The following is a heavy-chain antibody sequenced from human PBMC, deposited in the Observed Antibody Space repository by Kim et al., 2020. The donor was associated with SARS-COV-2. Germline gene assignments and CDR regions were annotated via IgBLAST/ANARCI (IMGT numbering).Heavy chain of an antibody. D-gene: IGHD6-25*01. V-gene: IGHV1-46*01. CDR2: INPSGSST. Sequence: ASVKVSCKASGSTFSKYYMHWVRQAPGQGLEWMGIINPSGSSTSYAPKFRDRVTMTRDTSTSALYMELSSLRSEDTAVYYCVSELSVSAAGDLDYWGQGTLVTVSS. CDR1: GSTFSKYY. J-gene: IGHJ4*02. CDR3: VSELSVSAAGDLDY.